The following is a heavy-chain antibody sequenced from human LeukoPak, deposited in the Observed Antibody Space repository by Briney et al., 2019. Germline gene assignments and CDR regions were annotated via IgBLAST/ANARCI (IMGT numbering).Heavy chain of an antibody. V-gene: IGHV3-23*01. J-gene: IGHJ3*02. CDR3: ATVTRGLTSACDI. D-gene: IGHD3-10*01. CDR2: IRGSGGSA. Sequence: GGSLRLSCAASGFTFSYAMSWVRHATRQGLEWVAAIRGSGGSAYYADSLTGRVAISRDNSKNTMYLQMNSLRAEDTAVYSCATVTRGLTSACDIWGQGTMVTVSS. CDR1: GFTFSYA.